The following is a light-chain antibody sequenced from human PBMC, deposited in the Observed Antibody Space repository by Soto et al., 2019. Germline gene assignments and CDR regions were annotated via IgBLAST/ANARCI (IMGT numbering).Light chain of an antibody. V-gene: IGLV3-9*01. Sequence: SYELIQPLSVSVALGQTATISCEGSNIGTKNVHWYQQKPGQAPVLVIYRDLNRPSGIPERFSGSNSGNTATLTISRAQTADEADFYCQVWDSITDVVFGPGTKLTVL. CDR2: RDL. CDR3: QVWDSITDVV. J-gene: IGLJ2*01. CDR1: NIGTKN.